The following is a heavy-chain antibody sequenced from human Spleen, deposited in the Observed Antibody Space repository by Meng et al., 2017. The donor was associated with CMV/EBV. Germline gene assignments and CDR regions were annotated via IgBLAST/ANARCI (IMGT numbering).Heavy chain of an antibody. D-gene: IGHD2-2*01. CDR1: GFTFSDYY. CDR3: AREIYPYAHAFDI. V-gene: IGHV3-11*04. CDR2: ISSSGSTI. J-gene: IGHJ3*02. Sequence: GESLKISCAASGFTFSDYYMSWIRQAPGKGLEWVSYISSSGSTIYYADSVKGRFTISRDNAKNSLYLQMNSLRAEDTAVYYCAREIYPYAHAFDIWGQGTMVTVSS.